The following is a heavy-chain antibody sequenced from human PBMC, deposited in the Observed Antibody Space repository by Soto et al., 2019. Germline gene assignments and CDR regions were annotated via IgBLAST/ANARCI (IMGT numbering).Heavy chain of an antibody. CDR3: ATSGHCGGLRCSSFDM. J-gene: IGHJ3*02. Sequence: GGSLRLSCAASRFTPRNYVVNWVRQAPGKGLEWVSTTGGSGDTYYPDSVKGRFTISRDNSKNTVYLEMITLRAEDTAVYYCATSGHCGGLRCSSFDMWGQGTVVTVSS. CDR2: TGGSGDT. D-gene: IGHD2-21*01. CDR1: RFTPRNYV. V-gene: IGHV3-23*01.